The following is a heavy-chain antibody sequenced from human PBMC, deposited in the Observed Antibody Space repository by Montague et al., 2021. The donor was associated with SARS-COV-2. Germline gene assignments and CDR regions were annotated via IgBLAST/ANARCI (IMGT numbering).Heavy chain of an antibody. CDR2: IYYSGST. CDR3: ARQSPVTMIVVVISGRFDY. Sequence: SETLSLTCTVSGGSISSSSYYWGWIRQPPGKGLEWIGSIYYSGSTYYNPSLKSRATISVDTSKNQFSLKLSPVTAADTAVYYCARQSPVTMIVVVISGRFDYWGQGTLVTVSS. V-gene: IGHV4-39*01. CDR1: GGSISSSSYY. D-gene: IGHD3-22*01. J-gene: IGHJ4*02.